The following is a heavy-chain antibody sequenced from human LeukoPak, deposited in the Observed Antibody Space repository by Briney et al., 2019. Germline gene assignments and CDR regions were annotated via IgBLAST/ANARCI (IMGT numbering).Heavy chain of an antibody. V-gene: IGHV3-74*01. J-gene: IGHJ2*01. Sequence: GGSLRLSCAASGFTFSSYWMHWVRQAPGKGLVCVSRINPDGSYIWNADSVKGRFIISRDTAKNTVYLEMNSLRAEDTALYYCVRDLDGDPDCYFDFWGRGTLVTVSS. CDR3: VRDLDGDPDCYFDF. D-gene: IGHD4-17*01. CDR2: INPDGSYI. CDR1: GFTFSSYW.